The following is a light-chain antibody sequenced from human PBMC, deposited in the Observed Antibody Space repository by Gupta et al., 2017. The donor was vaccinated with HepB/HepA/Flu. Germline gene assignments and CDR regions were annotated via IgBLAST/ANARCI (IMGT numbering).Light chain of an antibody. J-gene: IGKJ4*01. V-gene: IGKV1-39*01. CDR3: QQTYSNPPLT. CDR1: QNIRNY. CDR2: AAS. Sequence: DIQMTQSPSSLSASVGDRVTITCRTSQNIRNYLNWYQKKPGKAPNLLIYAASSLESGVPSRFSGSGSGTDFTLAISSLQAEDFATYYCQQTYSNPPLTFGGGTKVEIK.